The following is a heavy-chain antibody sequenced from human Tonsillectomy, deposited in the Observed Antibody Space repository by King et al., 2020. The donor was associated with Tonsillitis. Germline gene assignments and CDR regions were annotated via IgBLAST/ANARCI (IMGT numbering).Heavy chain of an antibody. CDR2: ITYDGSNE. D-gene: IGHD3-10*01. Sequence: VQLVESGGGVVQPGRSLRLSCTASGFSFSSYAMHWVRQAPGKGLEWVAVITYDGSNEYYADSVKGRFTISRDDSKSTLYLQMNSLRPEDTAVYYCTRGEFDGVHLPPGYWGQGTLVTVSS. J-gene: IGHJ4*02. CDR3: TRGEFDGVHLPPGY. V-gene: IGHV3-30*04. CDR1: GFSFSSYA.